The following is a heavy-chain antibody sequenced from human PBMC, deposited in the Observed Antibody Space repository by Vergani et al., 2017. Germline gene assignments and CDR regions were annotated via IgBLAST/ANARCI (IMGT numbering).Heavy chain of an antibody. V-gene: IGHV3-11*01. CDR1: GFTFSDYY. CDR3: ARVMYRDEASTGYRLEGMDI. Sequence: VQMVESGGGLVKPGGSLRLSCAASGFTFSDYYMTWIRQAPGKGLEWISYISGSGHTKYYADSVKGRFAISRDNSKNTMFLQMNNLRAEDTAVYFCARVMYRDEASTGYRLEGMDIWGQGTTVTISS. CDR2: ISGSGHTK. J-gene: IGHJ6*02. D-gene: IGHD3-9*01.